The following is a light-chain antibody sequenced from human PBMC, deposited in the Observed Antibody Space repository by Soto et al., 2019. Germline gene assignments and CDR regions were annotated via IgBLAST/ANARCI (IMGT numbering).Light chain of an antibody. CDR2: KAS. CDR3: QQYDSYSLT. Sequence: DIQMTQSPSTLSASVGDRVTITCRASQSISSRLAWYQQKPGKVPKLLIYKASSLESGVPSRFSGSGSGTEFTLTISSLQPDDFATYYCQQYDSYSLTVGQGTKVEI. CDR1: QSISSR. J-gene: IGKJ1*01. V-gene: IGKV1-5*03.